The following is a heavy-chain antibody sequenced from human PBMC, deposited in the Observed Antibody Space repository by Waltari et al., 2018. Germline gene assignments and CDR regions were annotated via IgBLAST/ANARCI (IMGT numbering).Heavy chain of an antibody. J-gene: IGHJ4*02. D-gene: IGHD3-3*01. V-gene: IGHV1-69*08. CDR1: GGTFSSYT. CDR3: ARDPDYDFWSGYYGY. CDR2: IIPILGIA. Sequence: QVQLVQSGAEVKKPGSSVKVSCKASGGTFSSYTISWVRPAPGQGLEWMGRIIPILGIANYAQKFQGRVTITADKSTSTAYMELSSLRSEDMAVYYCARDPDYDFWSGYYGYWGQGTLVTVSS.